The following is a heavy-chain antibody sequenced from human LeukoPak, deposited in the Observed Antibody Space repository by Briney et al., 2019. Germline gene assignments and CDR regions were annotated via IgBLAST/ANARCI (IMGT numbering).Heavy chain of an antibody. V-gene: IGHV3-15*01. Sequence: PGGSLRLSCAASGFTFSNAWMSWVRQAPVKGLEWVGRIKSKTDGGTTDYAAPVKGRFTISRDDSKNTLYLQMNSLKTEDTAVYYCTKVSMIVGRYFDYWGQGTLVTVSS. D-gene: IGHD3-22*01. CDR2: IKSKTDGGTT. CDR1: GFTFSNAW. J-gene: IGHJ4*02. CDR3: TKVSMIVGRYFDY.